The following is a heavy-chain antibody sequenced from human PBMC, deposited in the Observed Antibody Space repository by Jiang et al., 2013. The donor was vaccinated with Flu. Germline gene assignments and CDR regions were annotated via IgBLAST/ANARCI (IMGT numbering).Heavy chain of an antibody. CDR2: NPSGGST. D-gene: IGHD6-13*01. J-gene: IGHJ6*02. Sequence: NPSGGSTSYAQKFQGRVTMTRDTSTSTVYMELSSLRSEDTAVYYCARDRGAAAHYGMDVWGQGTTVTVSS. CDR3: ARDRGAAAHYGMDV. V-gene: IGHV1-46*01.